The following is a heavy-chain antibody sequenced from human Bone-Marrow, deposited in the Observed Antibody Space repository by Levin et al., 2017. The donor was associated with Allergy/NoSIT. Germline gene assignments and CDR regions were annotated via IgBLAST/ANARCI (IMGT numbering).Heavy chain of an antibody. J-gene: IGHJ6*02. CDR3: ARDRGMGNYFTPHMDV. D-gene: IGHD3-10*01. CDR2: ISGSAGSV. CDR1: GFTFSSHA. Sequence: HPGGSLRLSCAASGFTFSSHAMSWVRQAPGKGLEWVSVISGSAGSVYYAESVEGRFTVSRDNAKNTLYLQMNGLRAEDTAVYYCARDRGMGNYFTPHMDVWGQGTTVTVSS. V-gene: IGHV3-23*01.